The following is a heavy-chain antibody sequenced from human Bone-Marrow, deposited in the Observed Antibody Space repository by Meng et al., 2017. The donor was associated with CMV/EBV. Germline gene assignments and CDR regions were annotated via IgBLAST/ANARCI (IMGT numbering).Heavy chain of an antibody. CDR1: GFTFSSYA. V-gene: IGHV3-64*02. Sequence: GESLKISCAASGFTFSSYAMHWVRQAPGKGLEYVSAISSNGGSTYYADSVKCRFTISRDNSKNTLYLQMGSLRAEDMAVYYCARSRTSHIYYYYGMDVWGQGTTVTVSS. CDR3: ARSRTSHIYYYYGMDV. D-gene: IGHD2-21*01. CDR2: ISSNGGST. J-gene: IGHJ6*02.